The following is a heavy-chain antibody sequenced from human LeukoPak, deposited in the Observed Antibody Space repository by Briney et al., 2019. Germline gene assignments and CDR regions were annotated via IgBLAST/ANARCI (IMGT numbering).Heavy chain of an antibody. CDR2: IYYSGST. CDR3: ARAGRPSYYYYYYMDV. D-gene: IGHD1-1*01. CDR1: GYSISSGYY. V-gene: IGHV4-38-2*02. Sequence: SETLSLTCSVSGYSISSGYYWGWIRQPPGKGLEWIGSIYYSGSTYYNPSLKSRVTISVDTSKNQFSLKLSSVTAADTAVYYCARAGRPSYYYYYYMDVWGKGTTVTVSS. J-gene: IGHJ6*03.